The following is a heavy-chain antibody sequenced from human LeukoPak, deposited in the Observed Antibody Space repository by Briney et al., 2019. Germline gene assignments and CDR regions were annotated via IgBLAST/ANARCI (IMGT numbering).Heavy chain of an antibody. CDR1: GFTFSNAW. CDR2: IKSKTDGGTT. CDR3: TTRDYYYGMDV. J-gene: IGHJ6*02. Sequence: TGGSLRLSCAASGFTFSNAWMIWVRQAPGKGLEWVGRIKSKTDGGTTDYAAPVKGRFTISRDDSKNTLYLQMNSLKTEDTAVYYCTTRDYYYGMDVWGQGTTVTVSS. V-gene: IGHV3-15*07.